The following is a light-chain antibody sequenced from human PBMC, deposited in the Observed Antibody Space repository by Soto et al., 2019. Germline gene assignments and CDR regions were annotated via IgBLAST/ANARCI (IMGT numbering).Light chain of an antibody. V-gene: IGKV3-15*01. CDR3: QQYKNWPPWT. J-gene: IGKJ1*01. CDR2: DTS. CDR1: QSLSGK. Sequence: EIVMTQSPATLSVSPGERATLSCRASQSLSGKLAWYQQKPGQAPRLLIYDTSTRATGIPARFSGSGSGTEFTLTIISLQSEDFAVYYCQQYKNWPPWTFGQGTKVEIK.